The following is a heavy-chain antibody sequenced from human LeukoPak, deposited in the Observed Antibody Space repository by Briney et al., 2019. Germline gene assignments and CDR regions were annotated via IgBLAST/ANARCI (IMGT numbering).Heavy chain of an antibody. CDR3: ARGGRGLYCSSTSCSTPFDY. Sequence: PSETLSLTCAVYGGSFSGYYWSWIRQPPGKGLEWIGEINHSGSTNYNPSLKSRVTISVDTSKNQFSLKLSSVTAADTAVYYCARGGRGLYCSSTSCSTPFDYWGQGTLVTVSS. CDR1: GGSFSGYY. J-gene: IGHJ4*02. D-gene: IGHD2-2*02. CDR2: INHSGST. V-gene: IGHV4-34*01.